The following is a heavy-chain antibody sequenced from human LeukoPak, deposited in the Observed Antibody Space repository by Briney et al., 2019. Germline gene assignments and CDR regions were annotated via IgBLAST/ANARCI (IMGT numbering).Heavy chain of an antibody. CDR2: IIPIFGTA. Sequence: ASVKVSCKASGGTFSSYAISWVRQAPGQGLEWMGGIIPIFGTANYAQKFQGRVTITTDESTSTAYMELSSLRSEDTAVYYCAGGILGYCSGGSCPPDPYNWFDPWGQGTLVTVSS. J-gene: IGHJ5*02. V-gene: IGHV1-69*05. D-gene: IGHD2-15*01. CDR3: AGGILGYCSGGSCPPDPYNWFDP. CDR1: GGTFSSYA.